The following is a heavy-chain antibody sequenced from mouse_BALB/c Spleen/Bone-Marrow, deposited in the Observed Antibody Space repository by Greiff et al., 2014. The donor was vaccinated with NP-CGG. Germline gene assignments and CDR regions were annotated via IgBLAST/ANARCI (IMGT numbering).Heavy chain of an antibody. D-gene: IGHD1-1*01. Sequence: EVHLVESGPSLVKPSQTLSLTCSVTGDSITSGYWNWIRKFPGNKLEYMGYISYSGSTYYNPSLKSRISITRDTSKNQYYLQLNSVTTEDTATYYCASPLITTVVAPFAYWGQGTLVTVSA. V-gene: IGHV3-8*02. J-gene: IGHJ3*01. CDR1: GDSITSGY. CDR3: ASPLITTVVAPFAY. CDR2: ISYSGST.